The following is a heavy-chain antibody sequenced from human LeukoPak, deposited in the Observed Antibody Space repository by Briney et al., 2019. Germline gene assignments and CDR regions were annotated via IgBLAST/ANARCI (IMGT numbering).Heavy chain of an antibody. CDR1: GGSLSSGGYY. D-gene: IGHD5-18*01. V-gene: IGHV4-31*03. CDR2: IYYSGST. Sequence: SETLSLTCTVSGGSLSSGGYYWSWLRQHPGTGLEWIGYIYYSGSTYYNPSLKSRVTISVDTSKNQFSLKLSSVTAADTAVYYCAREGRGYSYGFDYWGQGTLVTVSS. CDR3: AREGRGYSYGFDY. J-gene: IGHJ4*02.